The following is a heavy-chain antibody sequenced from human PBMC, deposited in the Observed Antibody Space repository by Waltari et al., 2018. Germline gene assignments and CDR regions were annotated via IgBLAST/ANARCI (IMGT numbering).Heavy chain of an antibody. V-gene: IGHV4-59*01. CDR1: GGSISSYY. CDR3: ARGRAVDDFWSGYYSSYYYYMDV. Sequence: QVQLQESGPGLVKPSETLSLTCTVSGGSISSYYWSWIRQPPGKGLEWIGYIYYSGSTNYSPSLKSRVTISVDTSKNQFSLKLSSVTAADTAVYYCARGRAVDDFWSGYYSSYYYYMDVWGKGTTVTISS. D-gene: IGHD3-3*01. CDR2: IYYSGST. J-gene: IGHJ6*03.